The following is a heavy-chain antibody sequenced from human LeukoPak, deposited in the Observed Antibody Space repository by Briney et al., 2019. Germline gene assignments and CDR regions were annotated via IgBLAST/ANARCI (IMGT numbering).Heavy chain of an antibody. J-gene: IGHJ4*02. CDR3: ARDRTRGPY. CDR2: IKQDGSEK. Sequence: GGSLRLSCAASGLTFSNYWITWVRQAPGKGLEWVANIKQDGSEKYYVDSVKGRFTISRDNAKNSLYLQMNTLRVEDTAVYYCARDRTRGPYWGQGTLVTVSS. V-gene: IGHV3-7*03. CDR1: GLTFSNYW.